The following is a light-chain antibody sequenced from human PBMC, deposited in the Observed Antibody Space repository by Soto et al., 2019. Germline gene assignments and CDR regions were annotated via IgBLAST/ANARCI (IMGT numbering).Light chain of an antibody. CDR1: RSVLYKSNNKNH. J-gene: IGKJ4*01. CDR3: QQYFDVPFT. CDR2: WAS. V-gene: IGKV4-1*01. Sequence: DIVMTQSPDSLAVSLGERATMNCKCSRSVLYKSNNKNHLAWYQQKPGQPPQLIIYWASTRESGVPERFSGSVSGTDFTLTISSLEAEDVAFYWCQQYFDVPFTFGGGTKVEI.